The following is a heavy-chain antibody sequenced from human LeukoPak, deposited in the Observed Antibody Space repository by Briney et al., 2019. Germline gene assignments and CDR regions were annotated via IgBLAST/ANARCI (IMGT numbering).Heavy chain of an antibody. CDR3: ARLSYYFGSGTAIDY. D-gene: IGHD3-10*01. V-gene: IGHV4-34*01. CDR2: INHSGNT. Sequence: PSETLSLACGVFGESFSGYYWSLIRQPPGKGLEWIGEINHSGNTHYNPSLKSRVTISVDTSKQQFSLKLSSVTAADTAVYYCARLSYYFGSGTAIDYWGQGTLVTVSS. J-gene: IGHJ4*02. CDR1: GESFSGYY.